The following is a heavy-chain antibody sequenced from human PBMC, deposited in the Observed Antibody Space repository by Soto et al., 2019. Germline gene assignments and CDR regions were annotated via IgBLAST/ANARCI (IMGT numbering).Heavy chain of an antibody. V-gene: IGHV1-2*04. Sequence: EASVKVSCKASGYTFTGYYMHWVRQAPGQGLEWMGWINPNSGGTNYAQKFQGWVTMTRDTSISTAYMELSRLRSDDTAVYYCARFWQMATGWFDPWGQGTLVTVSS. CDR3: ARFWQMATGWFDP. D-gene: IGHD5-12*01. CDR2: INPNSGGT. CDR1: GYTFTGYY. J-gene: IGHJ5*02.